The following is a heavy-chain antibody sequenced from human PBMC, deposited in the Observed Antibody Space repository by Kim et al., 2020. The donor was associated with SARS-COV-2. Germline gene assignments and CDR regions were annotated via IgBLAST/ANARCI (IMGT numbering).Heavy chain of an antibody. V-gene: IGHV5-51*01. CDR1: GYSFTSYW. D-gene: IGHD6-19*01. Sequence: GESLKISCKGSGYSFTSYWIGWVRQMPGKGLEWMGIIYSGDSDTRYSPSFQGQVTISADKSISTAYLQWSSLKASDTAMYYCARHIWGYSSGWYYYYGMDVWGQGTTVTVSS. J-gene: IGHJ6*02. CDR2: IYSGDSDT. CDR3: ARHIWGYSSGWYYYYGMDV.